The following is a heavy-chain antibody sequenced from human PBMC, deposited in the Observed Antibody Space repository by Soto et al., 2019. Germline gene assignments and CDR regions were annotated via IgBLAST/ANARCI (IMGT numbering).Heavy chain of an antibody. CDR3: ARLTMIVVLYGMDV. CDR1: GGSISSSSYY. J-gene: IGHJ6*02. CDR2: IYYSGST. V-gene: IGHV4-39*01. Sequence: TSETLSLTCTVSGGSISSSSYYWGWIRQPPGKGLEWIGSIYYSGSTYYNPSLKSRVTISVDTSKNQFSLKLSSVTAADTAVYYCARLTMIVVLYGMDVWGQGTTVTVS. D-gene: IGHD3-22*01.